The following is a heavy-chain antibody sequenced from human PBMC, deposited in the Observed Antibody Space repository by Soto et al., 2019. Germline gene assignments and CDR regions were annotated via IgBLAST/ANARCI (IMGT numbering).Heavy chain of an antibody. CDR3: ARLLEYYGMDV. D-gene: IGHD2-15*01. Sequence: SDTLSLTCTVSGGSISSSSYYGGWIRQPPGKGLEWIGIIYYSGSTYYNPSLKSRVTISVDTSKNQFSLKLSSVTAADTAAYYCARLLEYYGMDVWGQGTKVTVSS. CDR1: GGSISSSSYY. J-gene: IGHJ6*02. V-gene: IGHV4-39*01. CDR2: IYYSGST.